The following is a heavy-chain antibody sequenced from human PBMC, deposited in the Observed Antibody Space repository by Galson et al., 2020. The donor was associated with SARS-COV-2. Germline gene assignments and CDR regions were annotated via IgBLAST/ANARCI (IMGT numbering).Heavy chain of an antibody. J-gene: IGHJ5*02. CDR3: ARHHHCVGPTCFGYWLDP. CDR2: ISGSSAYK. CDR1: GFPFNIYT. D-gene: IGHD3-10*01. V-gene: IGHV3-21*01. Sequence: GGSLRLSCAASGFPFNIYTMYWVRQAPGKGLEWLSSISGSSAYKYYADSVQGRFTISRDNAKNSVYLELSNLRAEDTATYYCARHHHCVGPTCFGYWLDPWGQGILVTVS.